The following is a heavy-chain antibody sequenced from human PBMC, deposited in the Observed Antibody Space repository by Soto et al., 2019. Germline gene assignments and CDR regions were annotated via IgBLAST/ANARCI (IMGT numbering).Heavy chain of an antibody. CDR2: IYHSGST. CDR1: GGSISSSNW. V-gene: IGHV4-4*02. J-gene: IGHJ6*02. CDR3: ARDYVVVVPAAISFYGVDV. D-gene: IGHD2-2*02. Sequence: PSETLSLTCAVSGGSISSSNWWSWVRQPARKGLERIGEIYHSGSTNYNPSLKSRVTISVDKSKNQFSLKLSSVTAADTAVYYCARDYVVVVPAAISFYGVDVWGQGTTVTVSS.